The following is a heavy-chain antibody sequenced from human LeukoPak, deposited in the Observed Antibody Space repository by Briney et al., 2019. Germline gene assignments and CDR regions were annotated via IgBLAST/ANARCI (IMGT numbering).Heavy chain of an antibody. CDR2: IYTSGSS. CDR1: DGSISNYY. V-gene: IGHV4-4*07. CDR3: ARVLSKPLWLLHYYMDV. Sequence: HPSETLSLTCTVSDGSISNYYWSWIRQPAGKGLEWIGRIYTSGSSNYNPSLKSRVTISVDTSKNQFSLKLSSVTAADTAVYYCARVLSKPLWLLHYYMDVWGKGTTVTVSS. D-gene: IGHD2-15*01. J-gene: IGHJ6*03.